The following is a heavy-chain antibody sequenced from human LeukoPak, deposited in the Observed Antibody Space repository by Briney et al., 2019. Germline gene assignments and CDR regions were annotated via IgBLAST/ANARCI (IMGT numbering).Heavy chain of an antibody. Sequence: GGSLRLSCAASGFTFSSSSMSWVRQAPGKGLEWVSVISGSGGSTDYADTVKGRFTISRDNSKNTLYLQINSLRAEDTAAYYCAKGSGWYVWGQGTLVTVSS. V-gene: IGHV3-23*01. CDR2: ISGSGGST. D-gene: IGHD6-19*01. CDR1: GFTFSSSS. J-gene: IGHJ4*02. CDR3: AKGSGWYV.